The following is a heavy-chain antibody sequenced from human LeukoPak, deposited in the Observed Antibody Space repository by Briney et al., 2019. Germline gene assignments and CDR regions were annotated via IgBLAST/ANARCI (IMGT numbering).Heavy chain of an antibody. CDR1: GGSFSGYY. CDR3: ARAYCGGDCSGYFHH. CDR2: INHSGST. D-gene: IGHD2-21*02. Sequence: SETLSLTCAVYGGSFSGYYWSWVRQPPGKGLEWIGEINHSGSTNYNPSLKSRVSISLDTSENQFSLNLSSVTAADTAVYYCARAYCGGDCSGYFHHWGQGTLVTVSS. V-gene: IGHV4-34*01. J-gene: IGHJ1*01.